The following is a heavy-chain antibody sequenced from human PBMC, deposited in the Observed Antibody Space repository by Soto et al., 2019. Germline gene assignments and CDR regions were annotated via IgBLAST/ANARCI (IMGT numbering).Heavy chain of an antibody. CDR3: SMSGITLVRGVNNWFDF. CDR2: VYYSGST. D-gene: IGHD3-10*01. J-gene: IGHJ5*01. Sequence: SETLSLTCTVSGDSISSSYSYWGWIRQPPGKGPEWVGSVYYSGSTNYNPSLKSRVTISVDTSKNQFSLKLNSVTAADTAVYYCSMSGITLVRGVNNWFDFWGQGTLVTVSS. V-gene: IGHV4-39*01. CDR1: GDSISSSYSY.